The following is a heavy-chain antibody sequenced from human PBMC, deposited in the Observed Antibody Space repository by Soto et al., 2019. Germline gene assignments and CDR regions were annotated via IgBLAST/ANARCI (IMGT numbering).Heavy chain of an antibody. CDR2: IRSKANNYAT. J-gene: IGHJ6*04. V-gene: IGHV3-73*01. D-gene: IGHD2-15*01. CDR1: GFPLSDSA. Sequence: EVQLVESGGGLVQPGGSLKLACLASGFPLSDSAIHWVRKASGKGLEWVGRIRSKANNYATTYGAPVRGRFTLSRDDSKNTADLQMNTLESDDAAVYYCTRHAGGQVVNSFFYDLLDVWGKGTTVSVPS. CDR3: TRHAGGQVVNSFFYDLLDV.